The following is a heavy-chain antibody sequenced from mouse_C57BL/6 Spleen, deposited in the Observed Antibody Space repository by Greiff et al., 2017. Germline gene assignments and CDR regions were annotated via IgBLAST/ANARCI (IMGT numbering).Heavy chain of an antibody. CDR3: ARSVPLRHADY. CDR1: GYIFTSYW. D-gene: IGHD1-2*01. CDR2: IYPGSGST. V-gene: IGHV1-55*01. Sequence: VKPGASVMMSCKASGYIFTSYWITWVKQWPGQGLEWIGDIYPGSGSTNYNEKFKSKATLTVDTSSSTAYMQLSSLTSEDSAVYYGARSVPLRHADYWGQGTTLTVSS. J-gene: IGHJ2*01.